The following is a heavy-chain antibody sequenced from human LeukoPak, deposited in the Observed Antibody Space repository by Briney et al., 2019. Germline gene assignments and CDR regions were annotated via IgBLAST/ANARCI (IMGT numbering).Heavy chain of an antibody. J-gene: IGHJ4*02. CDR1: GVSISSYY. Sequence: PSETLSLTCTVSGVSISSYYWSWIRQPAGKGLEWIGRIYTSGSITYNPSLKSRVSMSVDTSKNQFSLHLTSVTAADTAVYYCVRVYIYGRSYFDYWGQGTLVTVSS. D-gene: IGHD5-18*01. CDR2: IYTSGSI. CDR3: VRVYIYGRSYFDY. V-gene: IGHV4-4*07.